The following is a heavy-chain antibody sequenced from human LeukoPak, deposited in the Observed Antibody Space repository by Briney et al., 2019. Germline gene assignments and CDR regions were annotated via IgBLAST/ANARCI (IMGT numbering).Heavy chain of an antibody. CDR3: ARTTDDSSGYHDFDY. CDR1: GFTISSYS. Sequence: GGSLRLSCAASGFTISSYSMNWVRQAPGKGLGWVSSISSSSSYIYYADSVKGRFTISRDNAKNSLYLQMNSMRAEDTAVYYCARTTDDSSGYHDFDYWGQGTLVTVSS. CDR2: ISSSSSYI. D-gene: IGHD3-22*01. J-gene: IGHJ4*02. V-gene: IGHV3-21*01.